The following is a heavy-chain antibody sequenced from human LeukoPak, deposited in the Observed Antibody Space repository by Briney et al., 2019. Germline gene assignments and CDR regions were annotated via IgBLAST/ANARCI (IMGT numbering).Heavy chain of an antibody. CDR2: IWYDGTNK. CDR3: ARGGAAYGY. CDR1: GFTFSTYW. J-gene: IGHJ4*02. D-gene: IGHD4-17*01. Sequence: GGSLRLSCAASGFTFSTYWIHWVRQAPGKGLEWVALIWYDGTNKYYADSVKGRFTISRDNSKNTLYLQMNSLRVEDTAVYYCARGGAAYGYWGQGTLVTVSS. V-gene: IGHV3-33*08.